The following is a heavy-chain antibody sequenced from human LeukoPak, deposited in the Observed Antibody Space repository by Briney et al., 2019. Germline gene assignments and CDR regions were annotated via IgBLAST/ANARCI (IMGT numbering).Heavy chain of an antibody. V-gene: IGHV1-24*01. CDR2: FDTEDGET. Sequence: VASVKVSCKVSGYTLTALSIHWVRHAPRDGREWMGGFDTEDGETIYTQKFEGRVAMTEDTSTDTAYMELSSLRAEDTAVYYCATYCGGDCEFDYWGQGTLVTVSS. D-gene: IGHD2-21*02. CDR1: GYTLTALS. J-gene: IGHJ4*02. CDR3: ATYCGGDCEFDY.